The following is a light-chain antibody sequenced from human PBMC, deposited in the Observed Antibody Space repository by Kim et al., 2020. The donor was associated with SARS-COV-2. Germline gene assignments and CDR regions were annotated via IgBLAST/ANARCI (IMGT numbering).Light chain of an antibody. Sequence: LAKTDRNTCEGDSLRNCYAVRYQQKPGQAPVVVSYGKSHRPSGIPDRFSGSSTGDTASLTITGAQAEEEADYYCNSRDNSGNHHVVFCGGTQLTVL. CDR1: SLRNCY. CDR3: NSRDNSGNHHVV. J-gene: IGLJ2*01. V-gene: IGLV3-19*01. CDR2: GKS.